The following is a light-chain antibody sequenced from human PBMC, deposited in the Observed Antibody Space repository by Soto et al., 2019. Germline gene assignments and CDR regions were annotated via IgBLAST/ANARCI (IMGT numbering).Light chain of an antibody. CDR1: HDVRTW. J-gene: IGKJ3*01. CDR3: LQVNDMPLT. V-gene: IGKV1-12*01. Sequence: IPMTQSPSSVSASIGETVTLTCRASHDVRTWLAWYQQIPGRAPKLLIHAASKLQSGVPSRFSGSGSRTDFTLTISNLQPDDLGTYYCLQVNDMPLTFGPGTRVDLK. CDR2: AAS.